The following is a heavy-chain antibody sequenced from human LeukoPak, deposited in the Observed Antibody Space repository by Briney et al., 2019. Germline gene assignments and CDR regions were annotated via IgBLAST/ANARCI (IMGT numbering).Heavy chain of an antibody. Sequence: KSSETLSLTCAVSGGSISSSNWWSWVRQPPGQGLEWIGEIYRSGSTNYNPSLKSRVTISVDKSKNQFSLKLSSVTAADTAVYYCARYYDSSGYYRRYHFDYWGQGTLVTVSS. CDR2: IYRSGST. V-gene: IGHV4-4*02. J-gene: IGHJ4*02. CDR3: ARYYDSSGYYRRYHFDY. D-gene: IGHD3-22*01. CDR1: GGSISSSNW.